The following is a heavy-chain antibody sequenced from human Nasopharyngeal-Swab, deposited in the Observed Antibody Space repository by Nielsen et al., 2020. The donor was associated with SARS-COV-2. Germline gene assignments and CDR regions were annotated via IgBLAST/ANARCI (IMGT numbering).Heavy chain of an antibody. CDR3: ASSTIAVAGRGISDY. Sequence: ASVKVSCKASGYTFTSYGISWVRQAPGQGLEWMGWISAYNGNTNYAQKLQGRVTMTTDTSTSTAYMELRSLRSDDTAVYYCASSTIAVAGRGISDYWGQGTLVTVSS. CDR1: GYTFTSYG. D-gene: IGHD6-19*01. V-gene: IGHV1-18*01. CDR2: ISAYNGNT. J-gene: IGHJ4*02.